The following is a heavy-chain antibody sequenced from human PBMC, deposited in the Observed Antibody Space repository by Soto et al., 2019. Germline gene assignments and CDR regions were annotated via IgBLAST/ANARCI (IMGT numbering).Heavy chain of an antibody. Sequence: QVQLVESGGGVVQPGTSLRLSCAASGFTFYNYALHWVRRARGKGLEWVAVISYDGSIKYYADSVKGRFTISRDNSKNTLYLQLNSPRTEDMGVYHCARGHTANAAMVTGQFDYWGQGTLVTVSS. V-gene: IGHV3-30-3*01. CDR1: GFTFYNYA. J-gene: IGHJ4*02. CDR3: ARGHTANAAMVTGQFDY. CDR2: ISYDGSIK. D-gene: IGHD5-18*01.